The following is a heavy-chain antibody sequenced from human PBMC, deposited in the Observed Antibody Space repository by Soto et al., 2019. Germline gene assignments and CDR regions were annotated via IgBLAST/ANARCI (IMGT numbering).Heavy chain of an antibody. CDR2: IIPIFGTA. V-gene: IGHV1-69*13. J-gene: IGHJ6*02. CDR3: ARAIRFLEWLFPQSHHTYYYYGMDV. Sequence: GASVKVSCKASVGTLSSYAISWVRQAPGQGLEWMGGIIPIFGTANYAQKFQGRVTITADESTSTAYMELSSLRSEDTAVYYCARAIRFLEWLFPQSHHTYYYYGMDVWGQGTTVTVSS. CDR1: VGTLSSYA. D-gene: IGHD3-3*01.